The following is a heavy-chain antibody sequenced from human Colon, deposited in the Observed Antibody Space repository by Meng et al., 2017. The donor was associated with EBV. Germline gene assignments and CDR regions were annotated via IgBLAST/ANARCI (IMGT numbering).Heavy chain of an antibody. CDR2: IHHSGSA. CDR1: GGSMSSGNYY. Sequence: QVQLQASGPGLVEPSQTLSLTCTVSGGSMSSGNYYWSWIRQPPGKGLEWIGYIHHSGSAYYNPSLKSRVSISVDTSKNQFSLNLNSMTAADTAVYYCASFDHIPRRNYFDYRGQGTLGTVSS. CDR3: ASFDHIPRRNYFDY. J-gene: IGHJ4*02. V-gene: IGHV4-30-4*01. D-gene: IGHD2-21*01.